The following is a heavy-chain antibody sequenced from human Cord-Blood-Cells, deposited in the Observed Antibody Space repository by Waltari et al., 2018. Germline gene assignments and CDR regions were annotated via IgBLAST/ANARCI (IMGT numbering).Heavy chain of an antibody. CDR2: INHSGST. Sequence: QVQLQQWGAGLSKPSETLSLTCAVSGGSFSGYYWSWIRQPPGKGLEWIGEINHSGSTNYNPSLKSRVTISVDTSKNQFSLKLSSVTAADTAVYYCARVPASTVVTDYWGQGTLVTVSS. CDR1: GGSFSGYY. V-gene: IGHV4-34*01. D-gene: IGHD4-17*01. CDR3: ARVPASTVVTDY. J-gene: IGHJ4*02.